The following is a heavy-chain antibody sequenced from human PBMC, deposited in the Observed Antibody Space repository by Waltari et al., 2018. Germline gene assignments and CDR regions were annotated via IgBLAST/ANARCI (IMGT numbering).Heavy chain of an antibody. J-gene: IGHJ2*01. CDR1: GGTFSSYA. CDR2: IIPIFGTA. V-gene: IGHV1-69*13. CDR3: ARFKTHDYGDYAIGWYFDL. Sequence: QVQLVQSGAEVKKPGSSVKVSCKASGGTFSSYAISWVRQAPGQGLEWMGGIIPIFGTANYAQKFQGRVTITADESTSTAYMELSSLRSEDTAVYYFARFKTHDYGDYAIGWYFDLWGRGTLVTVSS. D-gene: IGHD4-17*01.